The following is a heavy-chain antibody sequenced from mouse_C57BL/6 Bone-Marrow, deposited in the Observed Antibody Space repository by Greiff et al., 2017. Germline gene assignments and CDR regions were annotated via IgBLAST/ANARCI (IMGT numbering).Heavy chain of an antibody. V-gene: IGHV1-53*01. D-gene: IGHD2-2*01. J-gene: IGHJ4*01. CDR1: GYTFTSYW. CDR2: INPSNGGT. Sequence: QVQLQQPGTELVKPGASVKLSCKASGYTFTSYWMHWVKQRPGQGLEWIGNINPSNGGTNYNEKFKSKATLTVDKSSSTAYMQLSSLTSEDSAVYYGARRLNYGYDGNYWAMDYWGQGTSVTDSS. CDR3: ARRLNYGYDGNYWAMDY.